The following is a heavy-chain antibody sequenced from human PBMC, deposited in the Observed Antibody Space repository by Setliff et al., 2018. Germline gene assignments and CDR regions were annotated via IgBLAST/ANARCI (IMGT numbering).Heavy chain of an antibody. D-gene: IGHD4-17*01. Sequence: PSEILSLTCIVSGYSISSGYIWGWIRQPPGKGLEWIGEINHSGSTNYNPSLKSRVTISADTSKSEFSLRLNSVTAADSAVYYCARHGGWYFDLWGRGTLVTVSS. V-gene: IGHV4-38-2*02. CDR1: GYSISSGYI. CDR3: ARHGGWYFDL. CDR2: INHSGST. J-gene: IGHJ2*01.